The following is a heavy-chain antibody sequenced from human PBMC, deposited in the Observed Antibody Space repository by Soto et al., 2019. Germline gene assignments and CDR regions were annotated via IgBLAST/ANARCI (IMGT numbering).Heavy chain of an antibody. J-gene: IGHJ6*03. Sequence: EVQLVESGGGLVQPGGSLRLSCAASGFTFSFYWMSWVRQAPGKRLEWVANIKEDGSEKYYVDSVKGRFTISRDNAKNSLYLQMNSLRAEDTAVYYCARGRMVRGVTFYYYYYMDVWGKGTTVTVS. CDR1: GFTFSFYW. CDR2: IKEDGSEK. D-gene: IGHD3-10*01. CDR3: ARGRMVRGVTFYYYYYMDV. V-gene: IGHV3-7*01.